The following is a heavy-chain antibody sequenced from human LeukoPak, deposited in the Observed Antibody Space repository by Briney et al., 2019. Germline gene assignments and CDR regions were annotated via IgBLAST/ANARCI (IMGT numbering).Heavy chain of an antibody. D-gene: IGHD4-17*01. V-gene: IGHV4-59*01. CDR1: GASISSYY. Sequence: SETLSLTCTVSGASISSYYWSWIRQPPGKGLEWIGYIDYSGSTNYNPSLKSRVIISVDTSKTQFSLKLSSVTAADTAVYYCARHYYSDPFDYWGQGTLVTVSS. CDR3: ARHYYSDPFDY. J-gene: IGHJ4*02. CDR2: IDYSGST.